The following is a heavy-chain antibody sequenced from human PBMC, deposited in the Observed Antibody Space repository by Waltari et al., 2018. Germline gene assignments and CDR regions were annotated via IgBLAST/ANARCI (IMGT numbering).Heavy chain of an antibody. CDR1: GFTFSSSW. J-gene: IGHJ6*02. V-gene: IGHV3-7*01. CDR3: ASGGNPRDGMDV. D-gene: IGHD2-15*01. Sequence: EVHLVESGGGLVQPGGSLRLSCAASGFTFSSSWMRWVRQAPGKGMEWVANIKEDGSEKYYVYSVKGRFTSSRDNAKNSLYLQMNSLRAEDTAVYYCASGGNPRDGMDVWGQGTTVTVSS. CDR2: IKEDGSEK.